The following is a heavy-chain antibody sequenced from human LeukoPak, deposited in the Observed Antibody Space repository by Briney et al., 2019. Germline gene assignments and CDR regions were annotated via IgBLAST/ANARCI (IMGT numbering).Heavy chain of an antibody. CDR2: FDPEDGET. CDR1: GYTLTELS. CDR3: ATDYPYSSGSFDP. V-gene: IGHV1-24*01. Sequence: ASVKVSCKVPGYTLTELSMHWVRQAPGKGLEWMGGFDPEDGETIYAQKFQGRVTMTEDTSTDTAYMELSSLRSEDTAVYYCATDYPYSSGSFDPWGQGTLVTVSS. J-gene: IGHJ5*02. D-gene: IGHD6-19*01.